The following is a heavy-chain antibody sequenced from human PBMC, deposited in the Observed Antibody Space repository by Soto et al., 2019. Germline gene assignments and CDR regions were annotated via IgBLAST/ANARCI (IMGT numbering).Heavy chain of an antibody. Sequence: GGSLRLSCAASGFTFSAYGMHWVRQTPGKGLEGGAAIWYDGINKYFADSVRGRFTISRDHSKNTLDLEMSSLRADDTAIYYCARAKGSSFFDYWGQGTQVTVSS. D-gene: IGHD6-13*01. CDR1: GFTFSAYG. CDR3: ARAKGSSFFDY. J-gene: IGHJ4*02. CDR2: IWYDGINK. V-gene: IGHV3-33*01.